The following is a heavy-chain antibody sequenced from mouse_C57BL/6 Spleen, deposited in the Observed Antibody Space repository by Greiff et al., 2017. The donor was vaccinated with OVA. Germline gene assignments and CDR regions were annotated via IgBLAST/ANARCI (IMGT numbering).Heavy chain of an antibody. V-gene: IGHV1-81*01. D-gene: IGHD2-3*01. J-gene: IGHJ3*01. Sequence: QVQLQQSGAELARPGASVKLSCKASGYTFTSYGISWVKQRTGQGLEWIGEIYPRSGNTYYNEKFKGKATLTADKSSSTAYMELRSLTSEDSAVYFCARRDDGYLAYWGQGTLVTVSA. CDR3: ARRDDGYLAY. CDR2: IYPRSGNT. CDR1: GYTFTSYG.